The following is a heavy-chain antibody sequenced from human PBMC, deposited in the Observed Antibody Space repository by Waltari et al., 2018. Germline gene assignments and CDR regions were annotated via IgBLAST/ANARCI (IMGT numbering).Heavy chain of an antibody. CDR3: SRGGGAFYYYYYGMDV. D-gene: IGHD3-16*01. CDR1: GGSFSGYY. V-gene: IGHV4-34*01. Sequence: QVQLQQWGAGLLKPSETLSLTCAVYGGSFSGYYWSWIRQPPGKGLEWIGEINHSGSTNYNPSLNSLVTISVDTSKNQFSLKLSSVTAADTALYYCSRGGGAFYYYYYGMDVWGQGTTVTVSS. J-gene: IGHJ6*02. CDR2: INHSGST.